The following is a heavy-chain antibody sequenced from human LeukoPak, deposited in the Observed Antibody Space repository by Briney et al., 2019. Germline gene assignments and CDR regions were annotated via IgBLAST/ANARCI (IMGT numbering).Heavy chain of an antibody. J-gene: IGHJ3*02. CDR1: GFTFSGSA. Sequence: PGGSLRLSCAASGFTFSGSAMHWVRQASGKGLEWVGRIRSKVNSYATAYAASVKGRFTISRDDSKNTAYLQMNSLKTEDTAVYYCNSLNYSGSYSAAFDIWGQGTMVTVSS. D-gene: IGHD1-26*01. V-gene: IGHV3-73*01. CDR3: NSLNYSGSYSAAFDI. CDR2: IRSKVNSYAT.